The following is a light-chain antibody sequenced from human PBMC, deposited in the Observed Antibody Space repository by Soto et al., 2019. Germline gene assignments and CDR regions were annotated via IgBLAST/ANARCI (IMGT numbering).Light chain of an antibody. Sequence: QSALTQPASVSGSPGQSITISCTGTSSDVGGYYHVSWYQQHPGKAPKLMIYDVSNRPSGVSNHFSGSKSGNTASLTISGLQAEDEADYYCTSYTSSFTPYVFGTGTKVTVL. CDR1: SSDVGGYYH. J-gene: IGLJ1*01. CDR3: TSYTSSFTPYV. CDR2: DVS. V-gene: IGLV2-14*03.